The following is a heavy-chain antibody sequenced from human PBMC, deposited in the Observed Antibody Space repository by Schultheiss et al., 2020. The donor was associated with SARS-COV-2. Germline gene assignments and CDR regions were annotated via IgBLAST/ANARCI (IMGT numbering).Heavy chain of an antibody. J-gene: IGHJ6*02. D-gene: IGHD3-22*01. CDR3: ARDRYSSSGLDV. Sequence: GGSLRLSCAASGFTFSSYWMSWVRQAPGKGLEWVANIKQDGSEKYYVDSVKGRFTISRDNAKNSLYLKMNSLRAGDSAMYYCARDRYSSSGLDVWGQGTTVTVSS. CDR1: GFTFSSYW. CDR2: IKQDGSEK. V-gene: IGHV3-7*03.